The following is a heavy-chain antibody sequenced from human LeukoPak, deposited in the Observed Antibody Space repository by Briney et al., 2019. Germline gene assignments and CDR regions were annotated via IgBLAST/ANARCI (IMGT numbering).Heavy chain of an antibody. CDR2: INPDSGYT. D-gene: IGHD6-6*01. J-gene: IGHJ4*02. V-gene: IGHV1-2*02. Sequence: ASVKVSCKTSGYTFTDYYIHWVRQAPGQGLEWMGWINPDSGYTNYAQKFQGRVTMTRDTSISTAYMELSRLRSDDTAVYYCARENSSSSDFDYWGQGTLVTVSS. CDR3: ARENSSSSDFDY. CDR1: GYTFTDYY.